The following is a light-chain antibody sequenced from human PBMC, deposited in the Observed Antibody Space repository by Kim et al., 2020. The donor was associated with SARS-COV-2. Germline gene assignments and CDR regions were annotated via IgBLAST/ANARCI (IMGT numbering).Light chain of an antibody. J-gene: IGKJ2*01. CDR2: GAS. V-gene: IGKV3-20*01. CDR3: QQYGSSPLYT. CDR1: QSVSSNY. Sequence: EIVLTQSPGTLSLSPGERATLSCRASQSVSSNYLAWYQQIPGQAPRLLIYGASSRATGIPDRFSGSGSGTDFTLTISRLEPEDFAVYYCQQYGSSPLYTFGQGTKLEI.